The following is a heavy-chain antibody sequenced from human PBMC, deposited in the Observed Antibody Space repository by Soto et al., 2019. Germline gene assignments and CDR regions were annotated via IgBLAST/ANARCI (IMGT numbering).Heavy chain of an antibody. CDR2: IYYSGST. Sequence: SETLSLTCTVSGGSISSYYWSWIRQPPGKGLEWIGYIYYSGSTNYNPSLKSRVTISVDTSKNQFSLKLYSVTAADSAVYYCARGAYYYDYWGQGTLVTVSS. J-gene: IGHJ4*02. D-gene: IGHD2-21*01. V-gene: IGHV4-59*01. CDR1: GGSISSYY. CDR3: ARGAYYYDY.